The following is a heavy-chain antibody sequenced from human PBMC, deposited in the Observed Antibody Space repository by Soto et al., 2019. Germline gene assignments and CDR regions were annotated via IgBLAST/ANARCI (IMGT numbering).Heavy chain of an antibody. J-gene: IGHJ5*02. CDR3: ARSSPVVTAP. V-gene: IGHV4-31*03. CDR2: IYYSGST. Sequence: QVQLQESGPGLVKPSQTLSLTCTVSGGSISSGGYYWSWIRQHPGKGLEWIGYIYYSGSTYYNPSLKSRITISVDTSKTQFSRKLSSVTAADTAVYYCARSSPVVTAPWGQGTLVTVSS. D-gene: IGHD2-21*02. CDR1: GGSISSGGYY.